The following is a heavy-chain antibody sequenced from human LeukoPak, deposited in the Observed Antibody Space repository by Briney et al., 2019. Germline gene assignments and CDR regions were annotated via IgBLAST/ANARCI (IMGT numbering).Heavy chain of an antibody. Sequence: SGGSLRLSCAVSGFTFSDHYMDLVRQAPGKGLEWVGRIRNKANSYTTEYAASVKGRFTISRDDSKNSLYLQMNSLKAEDTAMYYCARGVLWSGYFYFDYWGQGTLVTVSS. J-gene: IGHJ4*02. CDR2: IRNKANSYTT. V-gene: IGHV3-72*01. D-gene: IGHD3-3*01. CDR3: ARGVLWSGYFYFDY. CDR1: GFTFSDHY.